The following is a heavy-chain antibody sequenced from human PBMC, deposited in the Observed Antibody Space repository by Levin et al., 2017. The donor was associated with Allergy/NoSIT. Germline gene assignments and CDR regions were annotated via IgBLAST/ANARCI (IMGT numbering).Heavy chain of an antibody. J-gene: IGHJ5*02. CDR1: GFSFNSYA. V-gene: IGHV3-23*01. Sequence: GGSLRLSCVASGFSFNSYAMTWVRQAPGKGLEWVSVISGSGGSTYYADSVKGRFTVSRDNSKNTLYLQMDSLRAEDTAVYYCTSLRGGFDPWGQGTLVTVSS. D-gene: IGHD4-17*01. CDR2: ISGSGGST. CDR3: TSLRGGFDP.